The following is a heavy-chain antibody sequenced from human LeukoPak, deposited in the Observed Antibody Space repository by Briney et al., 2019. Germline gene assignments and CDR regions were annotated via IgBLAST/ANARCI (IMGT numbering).Heavy chain of an antibody. CDR1: GGSISSGSYY. J-gene: IGHJ4*02. D-gene: IGHD1-26*01. Sequence: SETLSLTCTVSGGSISSGSYYWSWIRQPAGKGLEWIGRIYTSGSTNYNPSLKSRVTISVDTSKNQFSLKLSSVTAADTTVYYCASGLVGATTDYWGQGTLVTVSS. CDR3: ASGLVGATTDY. V-gene: IGHV4-61*02. CDR2: IYTSGST.